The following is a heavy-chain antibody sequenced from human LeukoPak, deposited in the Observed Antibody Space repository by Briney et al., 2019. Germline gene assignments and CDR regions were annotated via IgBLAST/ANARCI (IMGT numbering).Heavy chain of an antibody. CDR1: GGSISSYY. Sequence: PSETLSLTCTVSGGSISSYYWSWIRQPPGKGLEWIGYIYYSGSTNYNPSLKSRVTISVDTSKNQFSLKLSSVTAADTAVYYCARDSWEYYDFWSGYHTLGMDVWGQGTTVTVSS. V-gene: IGHV4-59*01. J-gene: IGHJ6*02. D-gene: IGHD3-3*01. CDR2: IYYSGST. CDR3: ARDSWEYYDFWSGYHTLGMDV.